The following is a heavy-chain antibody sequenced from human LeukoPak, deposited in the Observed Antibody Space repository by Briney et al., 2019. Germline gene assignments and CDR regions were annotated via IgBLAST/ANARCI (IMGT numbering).Heavy chain of an antibody. CDR3: ARDTYDSSGYHFYYMDV. J-gene: IGHJ6*03. D-gene: IGHD3-22*01. V-gene: IGHV3-7*01. CDR1: GFTFSTYW. Sequence: GGSLRLSCAASGFTFSTYWMSWVRQAPGKGLEWVANIKQDGSEKHYGDPVRGRFTISRDNAKNSLYLQINSLRAEDTALYFCARDTYDSSGYHFYYMDVWGKGTTVTVSS. CDR2: IKQDGSEK.